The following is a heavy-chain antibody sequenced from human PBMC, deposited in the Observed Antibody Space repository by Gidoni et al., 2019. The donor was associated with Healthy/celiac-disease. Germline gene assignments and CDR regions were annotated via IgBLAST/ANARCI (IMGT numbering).Heavy chain of an antibody. J-gene: IGHJ4*02. CDR1: GYTFTSYA. D-gene: IGHD1-1*01. CDR3: ARGGKLEPIGLYYYFDY. V-gene: IGHV1-3*01. Sequence: QVQLVQSGAEVKKPGASVKVSCKASGYTFTSYAMHWVRQAPGQRLEWMGWINAGNGNTKYSQKFQGRVTITRDTSASTAYMELSSLRSEDTAVYYCARGGKLEPIGLYYYFDYWGQGTLVTVSS. CDR2: INAGNGNT.